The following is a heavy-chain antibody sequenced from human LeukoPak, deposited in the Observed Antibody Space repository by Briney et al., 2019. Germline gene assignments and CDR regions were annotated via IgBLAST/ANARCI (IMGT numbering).Heavy chain of an antibody. J-gene: IGHJ1*01. CDR1: GGFISSSNW. Sequence: SGTLSLTCAVSGGFISSSNWWSWVRQPPGKGLEWIGYIYYSGSTNYNPSLQSRVTISVDTSKNQFSLRLSSVTAADTAVYYCARHRSPLESFHYWGQGTLVTVSS. CDR3: ARHRSPLESFHY. CDR2: IYYSGST. D-gene: IGHD3-3*01. V-gene: IGHV4-4*02.